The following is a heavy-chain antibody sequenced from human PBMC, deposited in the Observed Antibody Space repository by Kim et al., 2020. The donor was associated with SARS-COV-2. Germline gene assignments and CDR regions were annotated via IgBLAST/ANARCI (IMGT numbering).Heavy chain of an antibody. CDR1: GYTFTSYG. CDR3: ARDAGMTTVTQTSDY. V-gene: IGHV1-18*04. CDR2: MSAYNGNT. J-gene: IGHJ4*02. D-gene: IGHD4-17*01. Sequence: ASVKVSCKASGYTFTSYGISWVRQAPGQGLEWMGWMSAYNGNTNYAQKLQGRVTMTTDTSTSTAYMELRSLRSDDTAVYYCARDAGMTTVTQTSDYWGQGTLVTVSS.